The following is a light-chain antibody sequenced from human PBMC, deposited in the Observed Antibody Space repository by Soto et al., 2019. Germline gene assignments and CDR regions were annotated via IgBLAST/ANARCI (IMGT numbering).Light chain of an antibody. CDR3: QQSYSTPWT. CDR1: ETIDSY. V-gene: IGKV1-39*01. Sequence: DIQMTQSPSSLSASVGDRVTITCRASETIDSYLNWYQQEPGKAPKLLIYSASDLQSGVPSRFSGSGFGTDFTLTISSLQPEDFATYYCQQSYSTPWTFGQGTKVEIK. J-gene: IGKJ1*01. CDR2: SAS.